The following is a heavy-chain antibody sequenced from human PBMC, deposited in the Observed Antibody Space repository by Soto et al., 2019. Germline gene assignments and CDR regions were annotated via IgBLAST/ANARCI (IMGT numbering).Heavy chain of an antibody. CDR2: IIPIFGKA. Sequence: SVKVACKASGGTFSSYAISWVRQAPGQGLEWMGGIIPIFGKANYAQKFQGRVTSTADESTSTAYMELSSLRSEDTAVYYCARDAGVVAFTTRLLCSAFDFWGQGTMGT. J-gene: IGHJ3*01. D-gene: IGHD2-15*01. V-gene: IGHV1-69*13. CDR1: GGTFSSYA. CDR3: ARDAGVVAFTTRLLCSAFDF.